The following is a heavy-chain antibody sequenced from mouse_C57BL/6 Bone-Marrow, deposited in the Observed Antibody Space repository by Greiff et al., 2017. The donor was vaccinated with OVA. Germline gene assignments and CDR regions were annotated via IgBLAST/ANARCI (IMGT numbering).Heavy chain of an antibody. Sequence: VQLQQSGAELARPGASVKLSCKASGYTFTSYGISWVKQRTGQGLEWIGEIYPRSGNTYYNEKFKGKATLTADKSSSTAYMELRSLTSEDSAVYFCARRGYGQYYFDYWSQGTTLTVSS. CDR1: GYTFTSYG. J-gene: IGHJ2*01. CDR3: ARRGYGQYYFDY. D-gene: IGHD1-2*01. CDR2: IYPRSGNT. V-gene: IGHV1-81*01.